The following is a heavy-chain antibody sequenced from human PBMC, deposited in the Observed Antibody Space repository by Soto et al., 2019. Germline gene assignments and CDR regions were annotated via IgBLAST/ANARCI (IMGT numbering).Heavy chain of an antibody. CDR3: AKDTYYDFWSGNFDY. CDR2: ISGSGGST. J-gene: IGHJ4*02. Sequence: GGSLRLSCAASGFTFSSYAMSWVRQAPGKGLEWVSAISGSGGSTYYADSVKGRFTISRDNSKNTLYLQMNSLRAEDTAVYYCAKDTYYDFWSGNFDYWGQGTLVTVSS. D-gene: IGHD3-3*01. V-gene: IGHV3-23*01. CDR1: GFTFSSYA.